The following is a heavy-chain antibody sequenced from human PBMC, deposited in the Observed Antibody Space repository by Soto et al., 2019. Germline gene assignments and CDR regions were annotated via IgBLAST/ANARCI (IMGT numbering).Heavy chain of an antibody. Sequence: ASVKVSCKASGYTFTSYAMHWVRQAPGQRLEWMGWINAGNGNTKYSQKFQGRVTITRDTSASTAYMELSSLRSEDTAVYYCAKEERGSGYGFDSGGKGTLVTVSS. J-gene: IGHJ4*02. D-gene: IGHD6-13*01. CDR3: AKEERGSGYGFDS. CDR1: GYTFTSYA. CDR2: INAGNGNT. V-gene: IGHV1-3*01.